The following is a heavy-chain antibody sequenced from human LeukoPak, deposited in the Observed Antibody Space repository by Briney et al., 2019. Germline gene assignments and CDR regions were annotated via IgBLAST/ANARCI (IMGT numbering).Heavy chain of an antibody. D-gene: IGHD2-15*01. V-gene: IGHV3-9*01. CDR2: ISWNSGSI. CDR3: AKLGYCSGGSCYSNAFDI. CDR1: GFTFDDYA. J-gene: IGHJ3*02. Sequence: GGSLRLSCAASGFTFDDYAMHWVRQAPGKGLEWVSGISWNSGSIGYADSVKGRFTISRDNAKNSLYLQMNSLRAEDTALYYCAKLGYCSGGSCYSNAFDIWGQGTMVTVSS.